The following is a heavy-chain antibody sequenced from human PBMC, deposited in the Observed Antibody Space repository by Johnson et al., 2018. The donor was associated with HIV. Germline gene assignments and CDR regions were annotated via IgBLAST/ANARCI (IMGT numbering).Heavy chain of an antibody. Sequence: MQLVESGGGVVQPGGSLRLSCAASGFTFSSYGMHWVRQAPGKGLEWVAFIRYDGSYKYYADSVKGRFTISRDNSKNTLYLQMNSLRAGDTAVYYCATISVIPSRVNDAFDIWGQGTMVTVSS. CDR2: IRYDGSYK. J-gene: IGHJ3*02. CDR3: ATISVIPSRVNDAFDI. V-gene: IGHV3-30*02. CDR1: GFTFSSYG. D-gene: IGHD3-16*02.